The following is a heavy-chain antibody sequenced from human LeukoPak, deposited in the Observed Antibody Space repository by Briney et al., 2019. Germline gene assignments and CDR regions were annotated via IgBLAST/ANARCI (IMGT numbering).Heavy chain of an antibody. J-gene: IGHJ4*02. CDR1: GYSITSGYY. CDR3: ARAGYCSGVSCYSAVPGKY. CDR2: IYHSGNT. V-gene: IGHV4-38-2*02. D-gene: IGHD2-15*01. Sequence: PSETLSLTCTVSGYSITSGYYWAWIRPSPGRGLEWIGSIYHSGNTYYNPSLKSRVIILVDTYKNQFSLQLGSVTPTDTAVYYCARAGYCSGVSCYSAVPGKYWGQGALVTVSS.